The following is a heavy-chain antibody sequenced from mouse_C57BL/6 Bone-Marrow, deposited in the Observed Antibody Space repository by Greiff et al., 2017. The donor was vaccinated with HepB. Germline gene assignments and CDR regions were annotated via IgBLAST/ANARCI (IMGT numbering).Heavy chain of an antibody. Sequence: EVKVVESGGGLVQPGESLKLSCESNEYEFPSHDMSWVRKTPEKRLELVAAINSDGGSTYYPDNMERRFIISRDNTKKTLYLQMSSLRSEDTALYYCARHAAQAIPFAYWGQGTLVTVSA. CDR1: EYEFPSHD. J-gene: IGHJ3*01. CDR3: ARHAAQAIPFAY. CDR2: INSDGGST. D-gene: IGHD3-2*02. V-gene: IGHV5-2*01.